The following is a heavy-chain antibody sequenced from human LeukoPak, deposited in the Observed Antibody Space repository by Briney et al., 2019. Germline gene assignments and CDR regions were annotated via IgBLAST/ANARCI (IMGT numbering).Heavy chain of an antibody. CDR1: GFTVSSNY. D-gene: IGHD3-22*01. CDR3: ARRRDYPDSSPFYYDY. CDR2: IYSGGST. J-gene: IGHJ4*02. V-gene: IGHV3-53*04. Sequence: GGSLRLSCAASGFTVSSNYMSWVRQAPGKGLEWVSVIYSGGSTYYADSVKGRFTISRHNSKNTLYLQMNSLRAEDTAVYYCARRRDYPDSSPFYYDYWGQGTLVTVSS.